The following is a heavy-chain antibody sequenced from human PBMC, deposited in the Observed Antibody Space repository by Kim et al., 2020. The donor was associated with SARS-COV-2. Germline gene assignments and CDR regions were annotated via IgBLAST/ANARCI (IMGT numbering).Heavy chain of an antibody. D-gene: IGHD1-26*01. Sequence: GGSLRLSCVASGFTFSSFWMTWVRQAPGKGLEWVANIKQEGSEKYYVDSVKGRFTISRDNAKNSLYLQMNSLRAEDTAVYYCAREVGATTWGQGTLVTVS. V-gene: IGHV3-7*01. CDR3: AREVGATT. J-gene: IGHJ5*02. CDR1: GFTFSSFW. CDR2: IKQEGSEK.